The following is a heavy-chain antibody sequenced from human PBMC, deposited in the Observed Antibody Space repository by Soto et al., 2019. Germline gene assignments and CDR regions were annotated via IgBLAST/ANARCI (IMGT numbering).Heavy chain of an antibody. J-gene: IGHJ4*02. D-gene: IGHD2-2*01. CDR1: GFTFSSYS. Sequence: GGSLRLSCAASGFTFSSYSMNWVRQAPGKGLEWVSYISSSSSTIYYADSVKGRFTISRDNAKNSLYLQMNSLRAEDTAVYYCVPPISCYDFPGCGYWGQGTLVTVSS. CDR2: ISSSSSTI. CDR3: VPPISCYDFPGCGY. V-gene: IGHV3-48*01.